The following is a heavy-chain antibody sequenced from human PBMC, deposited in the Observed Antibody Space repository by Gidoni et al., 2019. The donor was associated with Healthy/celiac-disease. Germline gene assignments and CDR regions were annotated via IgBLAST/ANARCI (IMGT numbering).Heavy chain of an antibody. J-gene: IGHJ3*02. CDR2: IRAYKGKT. CDR3: AREGRITIFGVVITGDALDI. Sequence: QVQLVQSGAEVNNPGASVKVPCQASGYTFTSYGTSWVRQAPGQGLEWMGWIRAYKGKTNDAQKLQGRVTMTTDTSTSTAYMELRSLRSDDTAVDYCAREGRITIFGVVITGDALDIWGQGTMVTVSS. D-gene: IGHD3-3*01. V-gene: IGHV1-18*01. CDR1: GYTFTSYG.